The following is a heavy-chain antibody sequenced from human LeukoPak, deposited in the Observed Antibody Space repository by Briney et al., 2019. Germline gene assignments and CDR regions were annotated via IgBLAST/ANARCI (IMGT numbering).Heavy chain of an antibody. CDR1: GGSISNTNC. V-gene: IGHV4-4*02. CDR2: VSLAGQT. J-gene: IGHJ4*02. CDR3: SRESGAFRPFGY. D-gene: IGHD1-26*01. Sequence: SETLSHTFDVSGGSISNTNCGSWVRQPPGQGLEWIGEVSLAGQTNYNPSLNGRVTMSLDESSNQLSLKLTSVTAADTATYYCSRESGAFRPFGYWGQATVVSVPS.